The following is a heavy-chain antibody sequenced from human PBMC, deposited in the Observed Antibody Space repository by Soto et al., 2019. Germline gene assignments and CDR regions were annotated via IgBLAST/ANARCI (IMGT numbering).Heavy chain of an antibody. CDR3: ARDRLVVGAFDY. CDR1: GGSSSSYY. V-gene: IGHV4-59*01. J-gene: IGHJ4*02. D-gene: IGHD1-26*01. Sequence: ETLSVTCTVSGGSSSSYYWSWIRQPPGKGLEWIGYIYYSGSTNYNPSLKSRVTISVDTSKNQFSLKLSSVTAADTAVYYCARDRLVVGAFDYWGQGTLVTV. CDR2: IYYSGST.